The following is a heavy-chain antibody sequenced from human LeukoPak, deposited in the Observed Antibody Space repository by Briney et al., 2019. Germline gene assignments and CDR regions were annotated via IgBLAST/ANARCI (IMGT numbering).Heavy chain of an antibody. CDR1: GFTFSSYA. CDR3: AKAGEYSSGWYFDY. CDR2: ISYDGSNK. V-gene: IGHV3-30*04. D-gene: IGHD6-19*01. J-gene: IGHJ4*02. Sequence: PGGSLRLSCAASGFTFSSYAMHWVRQAPGKGLEWVAVISYDGSNKYYADSVKGRFTISRDNSKNTLYLQMNSLRAEDTAVYYCAKAGEYSSGWYFDYWGQGTLVTVSS.